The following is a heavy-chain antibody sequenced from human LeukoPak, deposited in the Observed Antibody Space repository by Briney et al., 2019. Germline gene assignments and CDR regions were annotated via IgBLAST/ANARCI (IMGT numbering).Heavy chain of an antibody. CDR3: ARDHYYGSGSYRAYFDY. D-gene: IGHD3-10*01. J-gene: IGHJ4*02. CDR1: GYTFTSYG. CDR2: ISAYNGNT. Sequence: GASVKVSCKASGYTFTSYGISWERQAPGQGLEWMGWISAYNGNTNYAQKLQGRVTMTTDTSTSTAYMELRSLRSDDTAVYYCARDHYYGSGSYRAYFDYWGQGTLVTVSS. V-gene: IGHV1-18*01.